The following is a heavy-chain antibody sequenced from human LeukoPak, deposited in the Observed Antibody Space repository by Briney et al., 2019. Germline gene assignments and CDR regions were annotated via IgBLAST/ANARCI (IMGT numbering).Heavy chain of an antibody. Sequence: SETLSLTCTVSGASIDSNYWSWIRQSPGKGLEWIAFISDGGSTNFNPSLKSRVTMSVDSSKNQFSLTLSSVTTADTAVYFCARGPHSDSRDSFDLWGQGTMVAVAP. CDR3: ARGPHSDSRDSFDL. J-gene: IGHJ3*01. D-gene: IGHD3-22*01. CDR2: ISDGGST. V-gene: IGHV4-59*01. CDR1: GASIDSNY.